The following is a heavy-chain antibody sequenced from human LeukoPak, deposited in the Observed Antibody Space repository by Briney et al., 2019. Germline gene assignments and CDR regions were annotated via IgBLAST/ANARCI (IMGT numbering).Heavy chain of an antibody. D-gene: IGHD3-10*01. CDR3: ASYGGRELNVW. CDR2: MNPNSGNT. V-gene: IGHV1-8*02. J-gene: IGHJ4*02. CDR1: GYTFTSNY. Sequence: GASVKVSCKASGYTFTSNYIHWVRQATGQGLEWMGWMNPNSGNTGYAQKFQGRVTMTRNTSISTAYMELSSLRSEDTAVYYCASYGGRELNVWWGQGTLVTVSS.